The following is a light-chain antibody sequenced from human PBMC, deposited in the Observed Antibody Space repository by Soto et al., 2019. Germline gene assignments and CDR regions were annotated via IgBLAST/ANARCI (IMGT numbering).Light chain of an antibody. J-gene: IGKJ1*01. CDR3: QHYGTSPGT. CDR2: GAS. Sequence: EIVLTQSPGTLSLSPGERATLSCRASQSIDSNYLGWYQQKPGQTPRLLIYGASSRATGIPDRFSGSGSGTDFTLTISRLEPEDFAVYYCQHYGTSPGTFGQGTKVDI. CDR1: QSIDSNY. V-gene: IGKV3-20*01.